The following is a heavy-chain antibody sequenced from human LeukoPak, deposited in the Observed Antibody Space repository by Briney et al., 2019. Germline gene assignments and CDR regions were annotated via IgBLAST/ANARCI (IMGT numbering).Heavy chain of an antibody. CDR2: ISYDGSNK. CDR3: ASTGGTYYDILTGYLGPPLGYFDY. J-gene: IGHJ4*02. CDR1: GFTFSSYA. D-gene: IGHD3-9*01. Sequence: QAGGSLRLSCAASGFTFSSYAMHWVRQAPGKGLEWVAVISYDGSNKYYADSVKGRFTISRDNSKNTLYLQMNSLRAEDTAVYYCASTGGTYYDILTGYLGPPLGYFDYWGQGTLVTVSS. V-gene: IGHV3-30*04.